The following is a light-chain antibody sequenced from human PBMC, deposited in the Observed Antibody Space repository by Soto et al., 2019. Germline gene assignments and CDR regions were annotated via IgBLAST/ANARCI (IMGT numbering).Light chain of an antibody. CDR1: SSDVGAYNY. V-gene: IGLV2-11*01. CDR3: CSYAGGPCV. J-gene: IGLJ1*01. CDR2: DVS. Sequence: QSALTQPRSVSGSPGQSVAISCTGTSSDVGAYNYVSWYQQHPGKAPKVIIYDVSKRPSGVPDRFSGSKSGNTASLTISGLQAEDDADYYCCSYAGGPCVFGTGTKLTVL.